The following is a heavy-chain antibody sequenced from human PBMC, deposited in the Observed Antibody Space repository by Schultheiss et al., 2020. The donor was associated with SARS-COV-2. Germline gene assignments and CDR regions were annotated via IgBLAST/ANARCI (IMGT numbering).Heavy chain of an antibody. Sequence: GGSLRLSCAASGFTLSGYEMNWVRQAPGQGLEWVSYIGSRGRTIYYADSVKGRFTISRDNAKNSLYLQMNSLRAEDTAVYYCARGYSSSLYWGQGTLVTVSS. CDR1: GFTLSGYE. D-gene: IGHD6-13*01. J-gene: IGHJ4*02. CDR3: ARGYSSSLY. V-gene: IGHV3-48*03. CDR2: IGSRGRTI.